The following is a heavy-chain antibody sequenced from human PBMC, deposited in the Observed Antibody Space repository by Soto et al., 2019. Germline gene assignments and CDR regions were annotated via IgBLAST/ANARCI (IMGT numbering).Heavy chain of an antibody. Sequence: QVQLVQSGAEVKKPGSSVKVSCTASGGTFSSYTISWVRQAPGQGLEWMGRIIPILGIANYAQKFQGRVTITADKSTSTAYMELSSLRSEDTAVYYWAIEELPASFVYYVSGSTSGYWGQGTLVTVSS. D-gene: IGHD3-10*01. J-gene: IGHJ4*02. CDR3: AIEELPASFVYYVSGSTSGY. CDR2: IIPILGIA. V-gene: IGHV1-69*04. CDR1: GGTFSSYT.